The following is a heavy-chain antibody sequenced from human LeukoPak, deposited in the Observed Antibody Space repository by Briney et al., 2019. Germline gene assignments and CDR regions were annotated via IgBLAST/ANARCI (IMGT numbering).Heavy chain of an antibody. D-gene: IGHD3-10*01. Sequence: GSLRLSCAASGFTFSSYSMNWVRQPPGKGLEWIGEINHSGSTNYNPSLKSRVTISVDTSKNQFSLKLSSVTAADTAVYYCARGRVSSYYGSGSYLGYWGQGTLVTVSS. J-gene: IGHJ4*02. CDR3: ARGRVSSYYGSGSYLGY. CDR2: INHSGST. CDR1: GFTFSSYS. V-gene: IGHV4-34*01.